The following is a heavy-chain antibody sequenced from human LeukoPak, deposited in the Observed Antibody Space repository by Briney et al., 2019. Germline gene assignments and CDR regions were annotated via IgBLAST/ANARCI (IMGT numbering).Heavy chain of an antibody. CDR2: ISGTDDSR. Sequence: GGSLRLSCAASGFTFSSFAMSWVRQAPGRGLEWVSSISGTDDSRYYADSVKGRFTVSRDNSKYTLSLQMDSLRAEDTAFYYCAKRRSAVAGPRYFDYWGQGTLVTVSS. CDR3: AKRRSAVAGPRYFDY. J-gene: IGHJ4*02. D-gene: IGHD6-19*01. CDR1: GFTFSSFA. V-gene: IGHV3-23*01.